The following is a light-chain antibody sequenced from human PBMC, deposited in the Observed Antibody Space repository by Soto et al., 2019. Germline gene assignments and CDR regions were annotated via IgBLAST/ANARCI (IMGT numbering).Light chain of an antibody. CDR2: LGS. CDR3: MQSIQTPLT. Sequence: EIVMTQSPLSLPVIPGEPASISCRSSQSLLHSNGYNYLDWYLQKPGQSPQLLIYLGSNRASGVXDXXSGSGSGTDFTLKISRVEAEDVGIYYCMQSIQTPLTFGGGTKVEIK. J-gene: IGKJ4*01. V-gene: IGKV2-28*01. CDR1: QSLLHSNGYNY.